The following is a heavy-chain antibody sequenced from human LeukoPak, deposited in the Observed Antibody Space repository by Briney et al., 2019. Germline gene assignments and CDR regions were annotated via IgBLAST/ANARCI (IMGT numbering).Heavy chain of an antibody. CDR2: IDYIGTT. J-gene: IGHJ5*02. Sequence: SETLSLTCTVSSGSISRYYWTWIRQPPGKGLEFIGYIDYIGTTNYNPSLKSRVTISVDTSKNQFSLKLSSVTAADTAVYYCARHAPGYSNINWFDPWGQGTLVTVSS. D-gene: IGHD5-18*01. CDR1: SGSISRYY. CDR3: ARHAPGYSNINWFDP. V-gene: IGHV4-59*08.